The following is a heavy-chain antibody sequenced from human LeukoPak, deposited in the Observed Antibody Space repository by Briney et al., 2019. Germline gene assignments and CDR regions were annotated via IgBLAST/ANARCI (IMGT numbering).Heavy chain of an antibody. D-gene: IGHD1-1*01. CDR1: GFSFSTYS. J-gene: IGHJ4*02. V-gene: IGHV3-48*04. CDR3: ATDSPETAAFDY. Sequence: GGSLRLSCTASGFSFSTYSMNGVRQAPGKGLEGVSYIVGSSSNIYYADSVKGRFTISRDNDKNSLYLQMDSLRAEDTAVYYCATDSPETAAFDYWGQGTLVTVSS. CDR2: IVGSSSNI.